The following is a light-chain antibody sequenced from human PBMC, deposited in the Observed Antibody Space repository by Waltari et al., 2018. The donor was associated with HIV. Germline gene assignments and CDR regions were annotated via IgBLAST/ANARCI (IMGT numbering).Light chain of an antibody. V-gene: IGKV2-28*01. CDR3: MQALQTPRT. CDR2: LGS. J-gene: IGKJ2*01. Sequence: DIVMTQSPLSLPVTPGEPASISCRSSQSLLHSNGYNYLDWYLQKPGQSPQLLIYLGSTRASGVPDKFSGSGSGTDFTLKISRVEAEDVGVYYCMQALQTPRTFGQGTKLEIE. CDR1: QSLLHSNGYNY.